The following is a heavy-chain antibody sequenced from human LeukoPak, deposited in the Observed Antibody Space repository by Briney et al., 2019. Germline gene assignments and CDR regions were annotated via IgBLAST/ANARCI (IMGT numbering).Heavy chain of an antibody. CDR2: IYTSGGT. D-gene: IGHD5-18*01. Sequence: PSETLSLTCTVSGGSISSGSYYWSWIRQPAGKGLEWIGRIYTSGGTNYNPSLKSRVTISVDTSKNQFSLKLSSVTAADTAVYYCARVAASYYYYMDVWGKGTTVTVSS. CDR1: GGSISSGSYY. V-gene: IGHV4-61*02. CDR3: ARVAASYYYYMDV. J-gene: IGHJ6*03.